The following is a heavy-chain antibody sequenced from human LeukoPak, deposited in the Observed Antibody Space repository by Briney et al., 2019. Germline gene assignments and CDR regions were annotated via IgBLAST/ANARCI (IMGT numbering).Heavy chain of an antibody. CDR3: ARGRFEYYFDY. V-gene: IGHV4-59*01. J-gene: IGHJ4*02. D-gene: IGHD3-10*01. CDR2: IYYSWST. CDR1: GGSISSYY. Sequence: SETLSLTCTVSGGSISSYYWSWIRQPPGKGLEWIGYIYYSWSTNYNPSLKSRVTISVDTSKNQFSLKLSSVTAADTAVYYCARGRFEYYFDYWGQGTLVTVSS.